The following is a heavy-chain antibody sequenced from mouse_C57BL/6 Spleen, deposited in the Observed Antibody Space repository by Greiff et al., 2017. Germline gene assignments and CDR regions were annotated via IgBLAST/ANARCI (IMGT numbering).Heavy chain of an antibody. CDR3: ARAGTAYWYFDV. J-gene: IGHJ1*03. CDR2: INPNYGTT. D-gene: IGHD4-1*01. CDR1: GYSFTDYN. V-gene: IGHV1-39*01. Sequence: VQLKESGPELVKPGASVKISCKASGYSFTDYNMNWVKQSNGTSLEWIGVINPNYGTTSYNQKFKGKATLTVDQSSSTAYMQLNSLTSEDSAVYYCARAGTAYWYFDVWGTGTTVTVSS.